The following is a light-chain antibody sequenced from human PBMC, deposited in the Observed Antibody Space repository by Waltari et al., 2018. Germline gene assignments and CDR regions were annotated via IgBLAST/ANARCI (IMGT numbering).Light chain of an antibody. J-gene: IGLJ2*01. CDR3: SSYTSSSTQV. CDR1: SSDVGGYNY. Sequence: QSALTQPASVSGSPGQSITISCTGTSSDVGGYNYVSWYQQHPGKAPKLMIYEVSNRPSGVSNLVSGSKSGNTASLTISGLQAEDEADYYCSSYTSSSTQVFGGGTKLTVL. V-gene: IGLV2-14*01. CDR2: EVS.